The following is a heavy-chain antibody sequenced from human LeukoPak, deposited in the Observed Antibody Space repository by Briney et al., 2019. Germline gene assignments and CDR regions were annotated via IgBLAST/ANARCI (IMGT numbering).Heavy chain of an antibody. Sequence: ASVKVSCKASGYTFTSYDINWVRQATGQGLEWMGQMNPNSGNTGYAQKFQGRVTMTRNTSISTAYMELSSLRSEDTAVYYCARGQHVDIVATIQPDYWGQGTLVTVSS. D-gene: IGHD5-12*01. CDR1: GYTFTSYD. V-gene: IGHV1-8*01. CDR2: MNPNSGNT. J-gene: IGHJ4*02. CDR3: ARGQHVDIVATIQPDY.